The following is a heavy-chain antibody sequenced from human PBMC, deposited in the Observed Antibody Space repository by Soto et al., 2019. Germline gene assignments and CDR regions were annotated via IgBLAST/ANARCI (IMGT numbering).Heavy chain of an antibody. CDR2: IYSSGST. CDR3: ATPVTTGYQALEV. D-gene: IGHD3-9*01. Sequence: SETLSLTCTVSGGSISRSTYYWRWLRKHPGTGLEWIGSIYSSGSTYYHPALKSRVTIAVDTSKNQFFLRLSSVTAADTAVYYCATPVTTGYQALEVWGQGTMVTVSS. V-gene: IGHV4-39*01. J-gene: IGHJ3*01. CDR1: GGSISRSTYY.